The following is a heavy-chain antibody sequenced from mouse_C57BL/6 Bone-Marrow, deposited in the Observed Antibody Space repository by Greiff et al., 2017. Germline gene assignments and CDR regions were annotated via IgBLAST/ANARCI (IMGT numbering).Heavy chain of an antibody. V-gene: IGHV1-47*01. CDR3: ARSSTFFYYFDY. D-gene: IGHD5-1*01. CDR1: GYTFTTYP. J-gene: IGHJ2*01. Sequence: VKLLESGAELVKPGASVKMSCKASGYTFTTYPIEWMKQNHGKSLEWIGNFHPYNDDTTYNEKFKGKATLTVENSSNTVYLELSRLTSDDSAVYYCARSSTFFYYFDYWGQGTTLTVSS. CDR2: FHPYNDDT.